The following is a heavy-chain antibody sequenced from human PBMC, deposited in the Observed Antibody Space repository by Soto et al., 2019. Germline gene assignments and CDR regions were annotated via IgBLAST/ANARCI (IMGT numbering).Heavy chain of an antibody. V-gene: IGHV6-1*01. CDR3: ARDRSPGSTSWYDC. Sequence: SQTLSLTCAISGDSVSNKSAALNWISQSPSRGLEWLGRTYYTSRWYNDYAVSVIGRITINPDTSKNQFSLQLNSVTPEDTAVYYCARDRSPGSTSWYDCWGQGALVTVSS. CDR2: TYYTSRWYN. CDR1: GDSVSNKSAA. D-gene: IGHD2-2*01. J-gene: IGHJ5*01.